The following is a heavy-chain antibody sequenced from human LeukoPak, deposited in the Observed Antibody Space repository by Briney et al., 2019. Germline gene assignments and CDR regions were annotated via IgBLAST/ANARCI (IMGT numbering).Heavy chain of an antibody. Sequence: PGGSLRLSCAASGFTFSTYNMHWVRQAPGKGLEWVTIISYNGKYEFYADSVKGRFSISRDVSTNTVYLQMNSLRVEDTAMYYCARALPLGYCSSTSCHFDYWGQGTLVTVSS. CDR3: ARALPLGYCSSTSCHFDY. CDR1: GFTFSTYN. CDR2: ISYNGKYE. V-gene: IGHV3-30*03. D-gene: IGHD2-2*01. J-gene: IGHJ4*02.